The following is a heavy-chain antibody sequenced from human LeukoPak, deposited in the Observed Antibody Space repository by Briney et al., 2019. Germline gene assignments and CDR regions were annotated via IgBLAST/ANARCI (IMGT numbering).Heavy chain of an antibody. CDR3: TRVVGYCSSTSCYAYFDY. J-gene: IGHJ4*02. Sequence: GGSLRLSCAASGFTFSTYSMNWVRQAPGKGLEWVSSLSSSGSYIYYADSVKGRFTISRDNAKNSLYLQMNSLRAEDTAVYYCTRVVGYCSSTSCYAYFDYWGQGTLVTVCS. CDR1: GFTFSTYS. V-gene: IGHV3-21*01. CDR2: LSSSGSYI. D-gene: IGHD2-2*01.